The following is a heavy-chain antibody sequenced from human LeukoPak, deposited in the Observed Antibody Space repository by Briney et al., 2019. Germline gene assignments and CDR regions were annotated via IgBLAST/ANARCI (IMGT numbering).Heavy chain of an antibody. V-gene: IGHV3-64*04. CDR3: ARENYSTGMDV. D-gene: IGHD2-21*01. J-gene: IGHJ6*02. CDR2: ISSNGGST. CDR1: GFTFSSYA. Sequence: GGSLRLSCSASGFTFSSYAMHWVRQAPGKGLEYVSAISSNGGSTYYADSVKGRFTISRDNSKNTLYLQMSSLRAEDTAVYYCARENYSTGMDVWGQGTTVTVSS.